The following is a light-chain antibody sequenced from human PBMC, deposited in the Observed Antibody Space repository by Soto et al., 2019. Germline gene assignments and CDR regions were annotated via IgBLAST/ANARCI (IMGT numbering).Light chain of an antibody. J-gene: IGKJ1*01. Sequence: QMTQSPSTLCASVGDTVTNPFLASQTISGWLAWYQQRPGKAPNLLIFDASTLESGVPSRFSGSGSGTDFTLTISSLQPEDFATYYCQQSYSTPVTFGQGTKVDIK. CDR2: DAS. V-gene: IGKV1-5*01. CDR3: QQSYSTPVT. CDR1: QTISGW.